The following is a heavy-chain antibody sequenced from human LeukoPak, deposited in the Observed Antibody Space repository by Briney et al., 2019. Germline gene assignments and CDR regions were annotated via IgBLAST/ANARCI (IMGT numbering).Heavy chain of an antibody. V-gene: IGHV3-23*01. J-gene: IGHJ3*01. CDR2: ITGSGGVT. CDR3: GRDPNGDYVGAFDF. CDR1: VYTFISYA. Sequence: GASLRLSCAAPVYTFISYAITCGREALREGVGRVSSITGSGGVTYNEHSVKGRFTVSRDNSKNTLYLQMSRLGAEDTAVYYCGRDPNGDYVGAFDFWGQGTLVTVSS. D-gene: IGHD4-17*01.